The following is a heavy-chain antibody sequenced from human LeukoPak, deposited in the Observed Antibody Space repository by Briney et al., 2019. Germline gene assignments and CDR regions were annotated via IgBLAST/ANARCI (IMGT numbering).Heavy chain of an antibody. CDR1: GYTFSAFY. Sequence: ASVKVSCKTSGYTFSAFYIHWVRQVPGQGLEWMGWLRPDTGATNFAQNFLGRVTITGDTSISTAYMELSRLRPDDTAVYYCARVDTVGTVNPFYWGQGTLVTVSS. CDR2: LRPDTGAT. D-gene: IGHD5-12*01. V-gene: IGHV1-2*02. J-gene: IGHJ4*02. CDR3: ARVDTVGTVNPFY.